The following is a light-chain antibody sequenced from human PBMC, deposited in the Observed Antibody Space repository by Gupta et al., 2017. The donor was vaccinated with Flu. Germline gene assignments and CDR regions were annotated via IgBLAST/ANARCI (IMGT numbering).Light chain of an antibody. J-gene: IGLJ2*01. Sequence: QSVLTQPRSVSGSPGQSVTISCTGSSSDVGLYEYVSWYQHHPGKAPSLIIYDVSRRPSGVRDRFSASKSGNTASLTISGLQAEDEADYHCCSYAGRYTWVFGGGTKVTVL. CDR2: DVS. CDR3: CSYAGRYTWV. CDR1: SSDVGLYEY. V-gene: IGLV2-11*01.